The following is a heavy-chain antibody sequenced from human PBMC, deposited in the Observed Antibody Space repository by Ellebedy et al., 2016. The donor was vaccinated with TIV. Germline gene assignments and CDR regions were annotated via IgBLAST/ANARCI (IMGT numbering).Heavy chain of an antibody. Sequence: PGGSLRLSCVASGFTVSDNYMSWVRQAPGKGLEWVSLITSSGSRTYYADSVKGRFTISRDNSKDTLYLDMDSLRGEDTAIYYCAQMGNYCDDGSCYIGAFEIWGQGTMVTVSS. D-gene: IGHD2-15*01. J-gene: IGHJ3*02. CDR2: ITSSGSRT. V-gene: IGHV3-53*01. CDR1: GFTVSDNY. CDR3: AQMGNYCDDGSCYIGAFEI.